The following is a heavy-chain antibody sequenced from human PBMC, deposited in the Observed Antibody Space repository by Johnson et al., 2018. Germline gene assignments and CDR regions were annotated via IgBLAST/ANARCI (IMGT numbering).Heavy chain of an antibody. J-gene: IGHJ6*01. CDR1: GGTFSSYA. CDR2: IIPIFGTA. V-gene: IGHV1-69*12. D-gene: IGHD2-15*01. CDR3: ARLYCSGGICYFHNPHYCYYGMDV. Sequence: QVQLVQSGAEVKKPGSSVKVSCKASGGTFSSYAISWVRQAPGQGLEWMGGIIPIFGTAHYAQKFQGRVTITADESTSTAYMERSSLRSEDTAVYYCARLYCSGGICYFHNPHYCYYGMDVWGQGTTVTVSS.